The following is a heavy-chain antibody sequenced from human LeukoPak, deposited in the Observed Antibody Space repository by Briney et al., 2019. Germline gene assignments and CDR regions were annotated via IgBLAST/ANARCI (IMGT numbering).Heavy chain of an antibody. CDR3: ARRYYYDSSGYYRIFDY. CDR2: IYYSGST. J-gene: IGHJ4*02. V-gene: IGHV4-39*01. CDR1: GGSISSSSYY. Sequence: SETLSLTCTVSGGSISSSSYYWGWIRQPPGKGLEWIGSIYYSGSTYYNPSLKSRVTISVDTSKNQFSLKLSSVTAADTAVYYCARRYYYDSSGYYRIFDYWGQGTLVTVSS. D-gene: IGHD3-22*01.